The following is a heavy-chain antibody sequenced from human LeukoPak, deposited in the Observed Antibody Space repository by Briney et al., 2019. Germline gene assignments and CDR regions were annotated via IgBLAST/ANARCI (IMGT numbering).Heavy chain of an antibody. CDR1: GFSFSNFA. D-gene: IGHD4-17*01. CDR2: ITGGHFPT. Sequence: GGSPRLSCAASGFSFSNFAMTWVRQAPGKGLEWVSSITGGHFPTYYTDSVKGRFTISRDNSKNTLYLQMNSLRADDTAVYYCSRDPNGDYVGAFESWGQGTLVTVSS. CDR3: SRDPNGDYVGAFES. V-gene: IGHV3-23*01. J-gene: IGHJ5*01.